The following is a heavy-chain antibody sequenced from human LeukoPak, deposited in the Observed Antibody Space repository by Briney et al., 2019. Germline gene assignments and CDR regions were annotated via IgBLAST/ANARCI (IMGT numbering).Heavy chain of an antibody. CDR3: ARDLKGQYQDAFDI. D-gene: IGHD2-2*01. CDR1: GFTVSSNY. J-gene: IGHJ3*02. Sequence: PGGSLRLSCAASGFTVSSNYMSWVRQAPGKGLEWVSVIYSGGSTYYADSVKGRFTISRDNSKNTLYLQMNSLRAEDTAVYYCARDLKGQYQDAFDIWGQGTMVTVSS. CDR2: IYSGGST. V-gene: IGHV3-53*01.